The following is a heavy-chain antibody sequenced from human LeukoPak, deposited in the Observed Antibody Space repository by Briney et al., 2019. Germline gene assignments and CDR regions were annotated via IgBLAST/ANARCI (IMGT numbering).Heavy chain of an antibody. D-gene: IGHD1-26*01. J-gene: IGHJ3*02. CDR1: GGSISSGTYY. V-gene: IGHV4-39*01. CDR3: ARLANAFDI. Sequence: PSETLFLTCTVSGGSISSGTYYWGWIRQPPGKGLEWIGSISYSGSTYYNPSLKSRVTISVDTSKNQFSLKLSSVTAADTAVYYCARLANAFDIWGQGTMVTVSS. CDR2: ISYSGST.